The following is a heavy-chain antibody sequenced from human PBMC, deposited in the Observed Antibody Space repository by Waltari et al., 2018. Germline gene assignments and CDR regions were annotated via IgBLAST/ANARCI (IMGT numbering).Heavy chain of an antibody. Sequence: EVQLVESGGGLVQPGGSLRLSCAASGFNFGRYWTHWVRQAPGKGLVGVSRINNDGSSTTYADSVKGRFTISRDNAKNTLDLQLNSLRAEDTAVYFCARRSTSSAPYFFDYWGQGTLVTVSS. V-gene: IGHV3-74*01. J-gene: IGHJ4*02. CDR3: ARRSTSSAPYFFDY. D-gene: IGHD6-6*01. CDR1: GFNFGRYW. CDR2: INNDGSST.